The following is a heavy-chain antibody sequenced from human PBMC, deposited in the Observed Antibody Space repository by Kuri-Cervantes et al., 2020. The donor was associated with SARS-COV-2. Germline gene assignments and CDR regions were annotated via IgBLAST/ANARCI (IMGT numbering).Heavy chain of an antibody. J-gene: IGHJ6*02. V-gene: IGHV1-18*04. D-gene: IGHD3-10*01. CDR2: ISAYNGNT. Sequence: ASVKVCCKASGYTFTSYGISWVRQAPGQGLEWMGWISAYNGNTNYAQKLQGRVTMTTDTSTSTAYMELRSLRSDDTAVYYCAGSSIAPNYYYYGMDIWGQGTTVTVSS. CDR3: AGSSIAPNYYYYGMDI. CDR1: GYTFTSYG.